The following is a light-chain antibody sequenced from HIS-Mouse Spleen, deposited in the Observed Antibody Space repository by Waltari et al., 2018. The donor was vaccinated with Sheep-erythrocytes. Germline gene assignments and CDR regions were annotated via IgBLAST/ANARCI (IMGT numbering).Light chain of an antibody. CDR2: AAS. J-gene: IGKJ4*01. CDR3: QQSYSTPPLT. V-gene: IGKV1-39*01. Sequence: DIQMTQSPSSLSASVGDRVTITCRASQSISSYLNWYQQKPGEDPKRLIYAASSLQSGVPSRFSGSGSGTDFTLTISSLQPEDFATYYCQQSYSTPPLTFGGGTKVEIK. CDR1: QSISSY.